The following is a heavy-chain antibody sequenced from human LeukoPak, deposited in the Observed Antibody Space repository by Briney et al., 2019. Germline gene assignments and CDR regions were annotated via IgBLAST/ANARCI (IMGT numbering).Heavy chain of an antibody. CDR1: GYTFPANY. CDR3: ARVQVSDDNWGFFDY. V-gene: IGHV1-2*02. Sequence: ASVKVSCKASGYTFPANYMHWVRQAPGQGLEWMGWINPNSGGSNCAQKFQGRVTMTRETSISTAYVELSRLSSDDTAVYYCARVQVSDDNWGFFDYWGQGTLVTVSS. CDR2: INPNSGGS. D-gene: IGHD1-1*01. J-gene: IGHJ4*02.